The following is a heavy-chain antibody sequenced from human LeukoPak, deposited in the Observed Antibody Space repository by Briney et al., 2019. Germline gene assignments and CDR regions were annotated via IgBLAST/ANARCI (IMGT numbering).Heavy chain of an antibody. CDR2: IYHSGSP. CDR1: GYSISSGYY. V-gene: IGHV4-38-2*02. CDR3: ARGNWNDVVGYYFDY. J-gene: IGHJ4*02. D-gene: IGHD1-1*01. Sequence: SETLSLTCTVSGYSISSGYYWGWIRQPPGKGLEWIGSIYHSGSPYYNPSLKSRVAISVDTSKNHFSLKLSSVTAADTAVYYCARGNWNDVVGYYFDYWGQGTLVTVSS.